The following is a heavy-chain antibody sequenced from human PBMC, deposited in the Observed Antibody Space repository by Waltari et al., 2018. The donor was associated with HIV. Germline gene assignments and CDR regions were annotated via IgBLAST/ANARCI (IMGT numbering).Heavy chain of an antibody. J-gene: IGHJ2*01. V-gene: IGHV4-59*08. CDR1: SISSYY. CDR3: ARLKVEMATIQFVGNYWYFDL. Sequence: SISSYYWSWIRQPPGKGLEWIGYIYYSGSTNYNPSLKSRVTISVDTSKNQFSLKLSSVTAADTAVYYCARLKVEMATIQFVGNYWYFDLWGRGTLVTVSS. CDR2: IYYSGST. D-gene: IGHD5-12*01.